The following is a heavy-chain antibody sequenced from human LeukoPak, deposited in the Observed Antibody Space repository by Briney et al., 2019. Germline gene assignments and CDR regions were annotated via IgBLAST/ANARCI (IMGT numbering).Heavy chain of an antibody. J-gene: IGHJ6*02. CDR1: GFTFSSYA. CDR2: INQDGSEK. V-gene: IGHV3-7*03. Sequence: PGGSLRLSCAASGFTFSSYAMSWVRQAPGKGLEWVANINQDGSEKYYVDSVRGRFSISRDNAKKSLYLQMNSLRAEDTAVYYCARTRGMDVWGQGTTVTVSS. CDR3: ARTRGMDV.